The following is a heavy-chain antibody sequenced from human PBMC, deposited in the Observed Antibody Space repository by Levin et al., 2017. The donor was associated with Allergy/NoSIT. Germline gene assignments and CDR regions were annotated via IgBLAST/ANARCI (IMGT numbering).Heavy chain of an antibody. Sequence: GGSLRLSCAASGFTFSSFLMTWVRQAPGKGLEWVSGISGAGDSTYYGDSVKGRFTISRDNSNNTVYLQMNSLRAGDTGTYYCGRGRYFYGATEYYLVSWGQGTLVTVSS. CDR3: GRGRYFYGATEYYLVS. D-gene: IGHD3-10*01. J-gene: IGHJ4*02. CDR2: ISGAGDST. CDR1: GFTFSSFL. V-gene: IGHV3-23*01.